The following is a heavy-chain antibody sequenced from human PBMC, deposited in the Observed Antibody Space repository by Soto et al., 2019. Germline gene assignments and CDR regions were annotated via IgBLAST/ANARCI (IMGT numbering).Heavy chain of an antibody. Sequence: AGGSLRLSCSASGFRFSNHAMHWVRQAPGKGLEYVSAINYNGGTTYYVDSVKGRFTISRDNSKNTLYLQMSSLKVEDTAMYHCVTWGGIEARNLDHWGQGTLVTVSS. CDR3: VTWGGIEARNLDH. CDR1: GFRFSNHA. CDR2: INYNGGTT. V-gene: IGHV3-64D*06. D-gene: IGHD6-6*01. J-gene: IGHJ4*02.